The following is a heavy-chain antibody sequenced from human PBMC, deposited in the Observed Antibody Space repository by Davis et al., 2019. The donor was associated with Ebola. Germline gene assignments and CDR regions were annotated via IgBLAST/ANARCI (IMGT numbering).Heavy chain of an antibody. CDR1: GFSLSSYA. CDR2: IGYYGP. D-gene: IGHD5-12*01. V-gene: IGHV3-23*01. J-gene: IGHJ2*01. Sequence: PGGSLRLSCAASGFSLSSYAMTWVRQAPGKGLEWVSSIGYYGPNYADSVRGRFTISTDSSKNTLYLQMDSLRAEDTAIYYCTKVLHSRGPGYLDWYFDLWGRGTLVTVSS. CDR3: TKVLHSRGPGYLDWYFDL.